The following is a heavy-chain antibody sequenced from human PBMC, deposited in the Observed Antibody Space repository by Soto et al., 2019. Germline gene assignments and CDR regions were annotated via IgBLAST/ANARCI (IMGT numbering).Heavy chain of an antibody. CDR2: IIPIFGTA. CDR3: ARASGIAAAGDYYYGLDV. D-gene: IGHD6-13*01. V-gene: IGHV1-69*13. J-gene: IGHJ6*01. CDR1: GGTFSSYA. Sequence: SVKVSCKASGGTFSSYAISWVRQAPGQGLEWMRGIIPIFGTANYAQKFQGRVTITADESTSTAYMELSSLRSEDTAVFYCARASGIAAAGDYYYGLDVWGQGTTVTVSS.